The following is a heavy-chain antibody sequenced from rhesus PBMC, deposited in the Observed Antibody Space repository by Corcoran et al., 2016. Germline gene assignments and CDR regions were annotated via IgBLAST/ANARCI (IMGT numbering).Heavy chain of an antibody. CDR1: GFSISSGYF. V-gene: IGHV4-127*01. D-gene: IGHD4-23*01. Sequence: QVQLQASGPGLVKPSETLSLTCAVSGFSISSGYFWSWIRQPPGKGLEWMGDRGCSGGSTNYNPSRKSRVTISKDTAKNQFSLKMSCATAADTAIDYCARGRSGTVTAIDYWCQGVLVTVSS. J-gene: IGHJ4*01. CDR2: RGCSGGST. CDR3: ARGRSGTVTAIDY.